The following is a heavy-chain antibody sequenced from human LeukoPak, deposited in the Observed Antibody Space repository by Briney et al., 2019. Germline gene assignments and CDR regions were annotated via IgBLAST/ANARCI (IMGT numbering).Heavy chain of an antibody. CDR2: ISGSGYST. J-gene: IGHJ4*02. CDR3: AKGGGDGNPHDY. D-gene: IGHD3-16*01. CDR1: GFTFSSYA. V-gene: IGHV3-23*01. Sequence: PGGSLRLSCAASGFTFSSYAMSWVRQAPGEGLEWVSAISGSGYSTYHTDSVKGRFTISRDNSKNTLFLQMNSLRVEDTAVYYCAKGGGDGNPHDYWGQGTLVTVSS.